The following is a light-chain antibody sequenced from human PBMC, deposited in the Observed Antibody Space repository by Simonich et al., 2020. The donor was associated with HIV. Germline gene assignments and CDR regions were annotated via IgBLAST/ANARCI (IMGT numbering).Light chain of an antibody. Sequence: SVVTQEPSFSLSPGGTVTLPCGFRSGSVSTSSFPCLYQQTPGQSSRTLIYSTNTRSSGGPDRFADSNLGNKAARTRTGAQAEDDSDYYCVRYMGSGSWVFGGGTKLAVL. CDR1: SGSVSTSSF. V-gene: IGLV8-61*01. CDR2: STN. CDR3: VRYMGSGSWV. J-gene: IGLJ2*01.